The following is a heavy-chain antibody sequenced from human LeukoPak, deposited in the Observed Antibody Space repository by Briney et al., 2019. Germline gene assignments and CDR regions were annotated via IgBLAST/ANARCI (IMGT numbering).Heavy chain of an antibody. CDR2: IYTSGST. CDR1: GGAISSDTYY. D-gene: IGHD3-16*01. J-gene: IGHJ4*02. Sequence: SQTLSLTCTVPGGAISSDTYYWSWIRQPAGKGLEWIGRIYTSGSTDYNPSLKSRVTISLDTSKNQFSLKLSSVTAADTAVYYCARELGIWGQGTLVTVSS. V-gene: IGHV4-61*02. CDR3: ARELGI.